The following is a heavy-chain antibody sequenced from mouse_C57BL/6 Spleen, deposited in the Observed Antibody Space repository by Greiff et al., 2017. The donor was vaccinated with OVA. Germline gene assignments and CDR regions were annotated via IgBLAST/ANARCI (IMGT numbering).Heavy chain of an antibody. V-gene: IGHV1-81*01. CDR3: ARDCNWEWFAY. D-gene: IGHD4-1*01. Sequence: QVQLKESGAELARPGASVKLSCKASGYTFTSYGISWVKQRTGQGLEWIGEIYPRSGNTYYNEKFKGKATLTADKSSSTAYMELRSLTSEDSAVYLCARDCNWEWFAYWGQGTLVTVSA. J-gene: IGHJ3*01. CDR1: GYTFTSYG. CDR2: IYPRSGNT.